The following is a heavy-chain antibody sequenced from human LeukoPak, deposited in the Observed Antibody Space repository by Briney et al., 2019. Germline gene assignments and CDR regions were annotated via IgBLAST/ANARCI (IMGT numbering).Heavy chain of an antibody. CDR1: GGSISSGGYY. V-gene: IGHV4-31*03. D-gene: IGHD2-2*01. CDR3: ARDRIVVVPAAMPVYYYYGMDV. Sequence: PSETLSLTCTVSGGSISSGGYYWRWIRQHPGKGLEWIGYIYDSGATSYNPSLKSRLTISVDTSRNQFSLRLSSVTAADSAVYYCARDRIVVVPAAMPVYYYYGMDVWGQGTTVTVSS. CDR2: IYDSGAT. J-gene: IGHJ6*02.